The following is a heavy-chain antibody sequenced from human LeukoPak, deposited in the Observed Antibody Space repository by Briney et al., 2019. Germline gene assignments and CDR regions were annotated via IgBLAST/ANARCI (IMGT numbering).Heavy chain of an antibody. J-gene: IGHJ6*02. CDR2: ITSTSTYI. CDR3: AKERPHGMDV. V-gene: IGHV3-21*01. Sequence: GGSLRLTCAASGFTFSSYNMNWVRQAPGKGLEWVSTITSTSTYIAYADSVKGRFTISRDNADNSLYLQMNSLRDDDTAVYYCAKERPHGMDVWGQGTSVTVSS. CDR1: GFTFSSYN.